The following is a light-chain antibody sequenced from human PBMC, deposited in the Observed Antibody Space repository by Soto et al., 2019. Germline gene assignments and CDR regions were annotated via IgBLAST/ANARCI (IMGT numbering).Light chain of an antibody. CDR3: QQYGSSPRYS. CDR1: QSVDSRY. CDR2: AVS. V-gene: IGKV3-20*01. Sequence: DIVLTQSPGTLSLSPGERATLSCRASQSVDSRYLAWYQQKPGQAPGLVIHAVSRRATGIPDRFSGSGSGTDFTLTISRLEPEDFAEYYCQQYGSSPRYSFGQGTYLEIK. J-gene: IGKJ2*03.